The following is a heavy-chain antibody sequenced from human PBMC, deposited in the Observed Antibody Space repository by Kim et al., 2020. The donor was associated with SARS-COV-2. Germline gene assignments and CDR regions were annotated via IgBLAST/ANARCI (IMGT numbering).Heavy chain of an antibody. CDR3: ARGNMVRGERLCYFDY. CDR2: VSYDGINT. J-gene: IGHJ4*03. V-gene: IGHV3-30*04. CDR1: GFTFSSYS. Sequence: GGSLRLSCAASGFTFSSYSIHWVRQAPGKGLEWVAVVSYDGINTYYADSVKGRFTVSRDTSQNTLYVHMNNLKTEDTAVYYCARGNMVRGERLCYFDYWG. D-gene: IGHD3-10*01.